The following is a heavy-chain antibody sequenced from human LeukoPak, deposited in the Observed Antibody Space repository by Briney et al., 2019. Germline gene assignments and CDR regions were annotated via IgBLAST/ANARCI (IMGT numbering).Heavy chain of an antibody. J-gene: IGHJ4*02. Sequence: SVKVSCKASGGTFSSYAISWVRQAPGQGLEWMGGIIPIFGTANYAQKFQGRVTITRNTSISTAYMELSSLRSEDTAVYYCARGTIAAAGVDYWGQGTLVTVSS. CDR2: IIPIFGTA. D-gene: IGHD6-13*01. CDR1: GGTFSSYA. CDR3: ARGTIAAAGVDY. V-gene: IGHV1-69*05.